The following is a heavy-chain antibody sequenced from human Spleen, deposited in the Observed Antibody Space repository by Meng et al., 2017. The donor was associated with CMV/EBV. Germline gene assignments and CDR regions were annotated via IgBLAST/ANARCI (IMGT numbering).Heavy chain of an antibody. Sequence: GESLKISCAASGFTFSDYYMSWIRQAPGKGLEWVSYISSSGSTIYYADSVKGRFTISRDNAKNSLYLQMNSLRAEDTAVYYCARDWAAKYDAFDIWGQGTVVTVSS. CDR3: ARDWAAKYDAFDI. V-gene: IGHV3-11*04. CDR1: GFTFSDYY. D-gene: IGHD3-16*01. J-gene: IGHJ3*02. CDR2: ISSSGSTI.